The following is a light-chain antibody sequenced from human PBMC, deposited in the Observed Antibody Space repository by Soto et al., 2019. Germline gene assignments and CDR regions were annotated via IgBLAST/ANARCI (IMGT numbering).Light chain of an antibody. CDR3: QDYSTSWT. CDR2: GAS. V-gene: IGKV3-20*01. CDR1: QSGSSSY. Sequence: EIVLTQSPDTLSLSTGARATLSCRASQSGSSSYLAWYQQRPGQPPRLLIYGASSRATGIPDRFSVIGSGTDFTLTINRLQPEVVAVYYCQDYSTSWTFGQGTKVDI. J-gene: IGKJ1*01.